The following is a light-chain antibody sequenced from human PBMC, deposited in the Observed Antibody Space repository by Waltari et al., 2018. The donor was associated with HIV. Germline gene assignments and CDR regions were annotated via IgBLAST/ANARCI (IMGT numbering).Light chain of an antibody. V-gene: IGLV4-69*01. CDR2: LNSDGSP. Sequence: QLVLTQSPSASASLGASVKLTCTLSSGHCSYAIAWHQQQPEKGPRYLMKLNSDGSPSKGDGTPDRFSGSSSGAERYLTISSLQSEDEADYYCQTWGTGIQVFGGGTKLTVL. CDR1: SGHCSYA. CDR3: QTWGTGIQV. J-gene: IGLJ2*01.